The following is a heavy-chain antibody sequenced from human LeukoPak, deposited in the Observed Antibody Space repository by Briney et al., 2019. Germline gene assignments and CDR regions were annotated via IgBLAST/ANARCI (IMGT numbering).Heavy chain of an antibody. V-gene: IGHV1-46*01. CDR1: GYTFTSYY. Sequence: ASVKVSCKASGYTFTSYYMHWVRQAPGQGLEWMGIINPSGGSTSYAQKFQGGVTMTRDTSTSTVYMELSSLRSEDTAVYYCARTLTEYCSGGSCYSDYYYYYGMDVWGQGTTVTVSS. CDR2: INPSGGST. D-gene: IGHD2-15*01. CDR3: ARTLTEYCSGGSCYSDYYYYYGMDV. J-gene: IGHJ6*02.